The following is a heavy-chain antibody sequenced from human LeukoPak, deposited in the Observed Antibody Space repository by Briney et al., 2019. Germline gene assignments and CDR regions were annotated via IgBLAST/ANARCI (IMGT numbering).Heavy chain of an antibody. CDR3: ARDTYYYDSSGYYYYFDY. D-gene: IGHD3-22*01. Sequence: SETLSHTCTVSGGSISSGGYYWSWIRQHPGKGLEWIGYIYYSGSTYYNPSLKSRVTISVDTPKNQFSLKLSSVTAADTAVYYCARDTYYYDSSGYYYYFDYWGQGTLSPSPQ. CDR2: IYYSGST. V-gene: IGHV4-31*03. J-gene: IGHJ4*02. CDR1: GGSISSGGYY.